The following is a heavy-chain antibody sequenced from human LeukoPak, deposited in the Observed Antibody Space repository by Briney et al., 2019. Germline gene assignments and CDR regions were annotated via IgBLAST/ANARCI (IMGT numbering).Heavy chain of an antibody. CDR3: ARGVYIAAAQYAY. V-gene: IGHV4-59*01. D-gene: IGHD6-13*01. Sequence: TSETLSLTCTVSGGSISSYYWSWIRQPPGKGLEWIGYIYYSGTTNYNPSLKSRVTVSVDTSKNQFSLKLSSVTAADTAVYYCARGVYIAAAQYAYWGQGTLVTVSS. CDR2: IYYSGTT. J-gene: IGHJ4*02. CDR1: GGSISSYY.